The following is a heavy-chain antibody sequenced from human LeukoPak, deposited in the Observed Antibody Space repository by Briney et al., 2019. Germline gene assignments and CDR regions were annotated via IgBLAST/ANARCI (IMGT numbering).Heavy chain of an antibody. CDR1: GGSISSSSYY. V-gene: IGHV4-39*07. Sequence: SETLSLTCTVSGGSISSSSYYWGWIRQPPGKGLEWIGSIYYSGSTYYNPSLKSRVTISLDTSKNQFSLKLSSVTAADTAVYYCARDPRGYYDSSGYVDYWGQGTLVTVSS. CDR3: ARDPRGYYDSSGYVDY. D-gene: IGHD3-22*01. CDR2: IYYSGST. J-gene: IGHJ4*02.